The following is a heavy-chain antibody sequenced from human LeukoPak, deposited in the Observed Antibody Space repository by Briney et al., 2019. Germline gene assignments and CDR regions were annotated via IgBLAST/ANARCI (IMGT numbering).Heavy chain of an antibody. CDR1: GYTFNTHG. V-gene: IGHV1-18*01. CDR2: ISTFNGDT. J-gene: IGHJ4*02. Sequence: GASVKVSCTASGYTFNTHGISWLRQAPGQGLEWMGWISTFNGDTNYAQKFRDRVTVTTDTSTSTVYTELRSLRSDDTAVYYCARDPEWYFDFWGQGTLVTVSS. CDR3: ARDPEWYFDF. D-gene: IGHD3-3*01.